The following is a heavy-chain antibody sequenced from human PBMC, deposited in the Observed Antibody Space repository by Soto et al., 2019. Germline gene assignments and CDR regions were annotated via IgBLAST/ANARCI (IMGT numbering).Heavy chain of an antibody. D-gene: IGHD4-17*01. CDR1: GGSISGSSYY. J-gene: IGHJ4*02. V-gene: IGHV4-39*01. Sequence: PSETLSLTCTVSGGSISGSSYYWGWIRQPPGKGLECIGSVHYSGSTDYNPSLKSRVTISVDTPKNQFSLKLTSVTAADTAVYFCASFSGATYGDYGGGINYWGQGTLVTVSS. CDR2: VHYSGST. CDR3: ASFSGATYGDYGGGINY.